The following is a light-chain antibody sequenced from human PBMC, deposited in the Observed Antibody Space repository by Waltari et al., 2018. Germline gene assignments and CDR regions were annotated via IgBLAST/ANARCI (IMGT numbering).Light chain of an antibody. CDR2: DTS. CDR3: QQRSKSFT. V-gene: IGKV3-11*01. Sequence: IVLKQSPATLSLSPGDSATLSCRASQSISSYLAWYQQKPGQAPRLLIYDTSTRATGIPARFSGSGSVTDFTLTISSLEPEDFAIYYCQQRSKSFTFGPGTKVGIK. CDR1: QSISSY. J-gene: IGKJ3*01.